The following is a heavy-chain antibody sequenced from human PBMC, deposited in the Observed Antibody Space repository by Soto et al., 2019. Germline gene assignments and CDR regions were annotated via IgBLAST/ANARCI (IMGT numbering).Heavy chain of an antibody. J-gene: IGHJ4*02. CDR3: AREGAHYAPFDL. V-gene: IGHV1-3*01. CDR1: GYTFTDFA. Sequence: QAQLVQSGAEAKQPGASVRVSCKASGYTFTDFALHWVRQAPGQGLEWVGWINVGNGNTGYSRKFQGRVTTDRDMSATTAYIEVTSLTSEDTAIYYCAREGAHYAPFDLWGQGTLVTVSS. CDR2: INVGNGNT. D-gene: IGHD3-16*01.